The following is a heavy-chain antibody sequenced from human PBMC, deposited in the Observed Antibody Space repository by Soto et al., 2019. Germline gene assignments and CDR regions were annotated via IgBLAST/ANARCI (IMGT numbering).Heavy chain of an antibody. J-gene: IGHJ4*02. V-gene: IGHV4-34*01. Sequence: RSLTCAVYGGSFSGYYWSWIRQPPGKGLEWIGEINHSGSTNYNPSLKSRVTISVDTSKNQFSLKLSSVTAADTAVYYCARDGRLAGYWGQGTLVTVSS. D-gene: IGHD1-26*01. CDR3: ARDGRLAGY. CDR1: GGSFSGYY. CDR2: INHSGST.